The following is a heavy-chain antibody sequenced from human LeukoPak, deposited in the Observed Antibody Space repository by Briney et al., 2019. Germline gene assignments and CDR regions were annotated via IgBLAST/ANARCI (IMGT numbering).Heavy chain of an antibody. CDR2: IYPGDSDT. D-gene: IGHD1-26*01. Sequence: GESLKISCKGSGYRFATYWIGWVRPRPGKGLEWMGIIYPGDSDTRYSPSFQGQVTISADKSISTASLQWSSLKASDTAMYYRTTGVGNTTGFDYWGQGTLVTVSS. CDR1: GYRFATYW. CDR3: TTGVGNTTGFDY. J-gene: IGHJ4*02. V-gene: IGHV5-51*01.